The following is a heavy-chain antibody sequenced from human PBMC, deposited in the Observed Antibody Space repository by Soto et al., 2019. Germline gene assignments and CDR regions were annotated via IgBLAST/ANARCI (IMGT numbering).Heavy chain of an antibody. CDR1: GYSFTSYW. V-gene: IGHV5-51*01. J-gene: IGHJ4*02. CDR3: ARTPRFLEWLPPYYFDY. D-gene: IGHD3-3*01. Sequence: PGESLKISCKGSGYSFTSYWIGWVRQMPGKGLEWMGIIYPGDSDTRYSPSFQGQVTISADKSISTAYLQWSSLKASDTAMYYCARTPRFLEWLPPYYFDYWGQGTLVTVSS. CDR2: IYPGDSDT.